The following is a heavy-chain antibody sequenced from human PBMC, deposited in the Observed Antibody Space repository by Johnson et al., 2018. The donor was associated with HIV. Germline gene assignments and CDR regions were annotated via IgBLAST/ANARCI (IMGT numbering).Heavy chain of an antibody. J-gene: IGHJ3*02. Sequence: VPLVESRGGLVKPGESLRLSCAAPGFTFSSYDMHWVRQTTGKGLEWVSVIDTAGDTYYAGSVKGRFTISRENAKKSLYLQMNSLRAEDTAVYYCARGDFWSGYPDAFDIWGQGTMVTVSS. CDR1: GFTFSSYD. D-gene: IGHD3-3*01. CDR2: IDTAGDT. V-gene: IGHV3-13*01. CDR3: ARGDFWSGYPDAFDI.